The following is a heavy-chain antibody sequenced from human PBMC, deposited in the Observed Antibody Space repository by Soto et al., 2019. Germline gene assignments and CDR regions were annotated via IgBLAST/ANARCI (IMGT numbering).Heavy chain of an antibody. V-gene: IGHV4-31*03. CDR1: GGSISSGGYY. CDR2: IYYSGST. Sequence: SETLSLTCTVSGGSISSGGYYWSWIRQHPGKGLEWIGYIYYSGSTYYNPSLKSRVTISVDTSKNQFSLKLSSVTAADTAAYYCARETYSSSSGPDFDYWGQGTLVTVSS. CDR3: ARETYSSSSGPDFDY. J-gene: IGHJ4*02. D-gene: IGHD6-6*01.